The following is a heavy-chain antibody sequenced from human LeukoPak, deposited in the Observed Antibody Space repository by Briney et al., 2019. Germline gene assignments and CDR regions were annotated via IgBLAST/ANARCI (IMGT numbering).Heavy chain of an antibody. Sequence: SETLSLTCTVSGGSISSSSYYWGWIRQPPGKGLEWIGEINHSGSTNYNPSLKSRVTISVDTSKNQFSLRLSSVTAADTAVYYCARGWARGLWFGERGYYYYMDVWGKGTTVTVSS. D-gene: IGHD3-10*01. V-gene: IGHV4-39*07. CDR3: ARGWARGLWFGERGYYYYMDV. J-gene: IGHJ6*03. CDR2: INHSGST. CDR1: GGSISSSSYY.